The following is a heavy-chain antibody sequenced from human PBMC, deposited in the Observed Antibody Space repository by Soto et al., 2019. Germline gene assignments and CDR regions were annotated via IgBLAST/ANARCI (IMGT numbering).Heavy chain of an antibody. CDR3: ARDLQALRALHYATDMDV. V-gene: IGHV3-11*01. CDR1: GFTLSDYA. D-gene: IGHD2-2*01. J-gene: IGHJ6*02. Sequence: QVQLVESGGGLVKPGGSLRLSCAASGFTLSDYAMSWIRQAPGKGLEWVSYFGKSDTIYYIDSVKGRFTTSRDNSTNSLYLQMNSLRADDTAVYYCARDLQALRALHYATDMDVWGQGTTVTV. CDR2: FGKSDTI.